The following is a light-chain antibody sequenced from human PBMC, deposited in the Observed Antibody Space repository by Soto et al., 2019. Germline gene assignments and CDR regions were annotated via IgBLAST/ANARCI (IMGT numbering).Light chain of an antibody. V-gene: IGKV1-12*02. Sequence: DIQMTQPPFSVSASVGDRVTITCRASQGISSWLACYQLKPGHAPKFLIYGAPSLQSGVPSGFSGGGSGTDSSRTISSLQPEDFASYYCQQLDRYPFTFGGGTKVEI. CDR3: QQLDRYPFT. CDR1: QGISSW. CDR2: GAP. J-gene: IGKJ4*01.